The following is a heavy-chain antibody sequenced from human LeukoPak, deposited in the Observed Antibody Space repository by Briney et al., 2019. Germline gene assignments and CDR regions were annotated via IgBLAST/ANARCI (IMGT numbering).Heavy chain of an antibody. CDR3: ARSYGYLNPFDY. CDR1: GGSISSSSYY. D-gene: IGHD5-18*01. CDR2: IYYSGST. Sequence: SETLSLTCTVSGGSISSSSYYWGWIRQPPGKGLEWIRSIYYSGSTYYNPSLKSRFTISVDTSKNQFSLKLSPVTAADTAVYYCARSYGYLNPFDYWGQGTLVTVSS. J-gene: IGHJ4*02. V-gene: IGHV4-39*07.